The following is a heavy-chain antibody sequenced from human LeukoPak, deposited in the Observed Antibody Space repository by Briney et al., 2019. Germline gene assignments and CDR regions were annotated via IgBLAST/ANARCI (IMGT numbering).Heavy chain of an antibody. CDR2: INPSGGST. CDR3: AREARVVPAAILNY. CDR1: GYTFTSYY. D-gene: IGHD2-2*02. Sequence: ASVKVSCKASGYTFTSYYIHWVRQPPGQGLEWMGIINPSGGSTAYAQKFQGRVTMTRDTSTSTVYMELSSLRSEDTAVYYCAREARVVPAAILNYWGQGTLVTVSS. J-gene: IGHJ4*02. V-gene: IGHV1-46*01.